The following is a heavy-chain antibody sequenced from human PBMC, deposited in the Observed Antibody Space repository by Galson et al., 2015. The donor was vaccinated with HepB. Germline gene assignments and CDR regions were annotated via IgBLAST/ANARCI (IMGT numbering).Heavy chain of an antibody. CDR3: ARDGPMRIVVVTALGIDY. Sequence: SLRLSCAASGFTFSSYSMNWVRQAPGKGLEWVSSISSSSYIYYADSVKGRFTISRDNAKNSLYLQMNSLRAEDTAVYYCARDGPMRIVVVTALGIDYWGQGTLVTVSS. CDR2: ISSSSYI. CDR1: GFTFSSYS. D-gene: IGHD2-21*02. V-gene: IGHV3-21*01. J-gene: IGHJ4*02.